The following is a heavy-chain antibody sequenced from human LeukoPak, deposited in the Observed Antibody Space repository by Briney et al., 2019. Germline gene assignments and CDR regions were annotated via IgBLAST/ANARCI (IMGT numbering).Heavy chain of an antibody. J-gene: IGHJ5*02. Sequence: GRSLRLSCAASGFTFSSYAMHWVRQAPGKGLEWVAVISYDGSNKYYADSVKGRFTISRDNSKNTLYLQMNSLRAEDTAVYYCARESIVVVPAATRSLYNWFDPWGQGTLVTVSS. CDR1: GFTFSSYA. V-gene: IGHV3-30-3*01. D-gene: IGHD2-2*01. CDR3: ARESIVVVPAATRSLYNWFDP. CDR2: ISYDGSNK.